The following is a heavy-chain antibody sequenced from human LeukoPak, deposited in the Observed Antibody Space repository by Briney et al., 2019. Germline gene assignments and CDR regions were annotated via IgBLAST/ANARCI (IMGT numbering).Heavy chain of an antibody. D-gene: IGHD3-10*01. CDR2: ISYDGSNK. J-gene: IGHJ4*02. V-gene: IGHV3-30*18. CDR3: AKDRHRIYYGSGSYSYFDY. CDR1: GFTFSNYW. Sequence: GGSLRLSCAASGFTFSNYWMHWVRQAPGKGLEWVAVISYDGSNKYYADSVKGRFTISRDNSKNTLYLQMNSLRAEDTAVYYCAKDRHRIYYGSGSYSYFDYWGQGTLVTVSS.